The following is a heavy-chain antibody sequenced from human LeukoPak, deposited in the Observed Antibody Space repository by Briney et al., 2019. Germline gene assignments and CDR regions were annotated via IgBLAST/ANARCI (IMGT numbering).Heavy chain of an antibody. J-gene: IGHJ4*02. Sequence: PGGSLRLSCVGSGFTFSRYNMNWVRQAPGKGPEWVSYISSASNTIYYADFVKGRFTTSRDNAKNSLYLQMNSLRAEDTAVYYCARDYDDYGGYWGQGTLVTVSS. CDR1: GFTFSRYN. CDR2: ISSASNTI. CDR3: ARDYDDYGGY. V-gene: IGHV3-48*01. D-gene: IGHD4-17*01.